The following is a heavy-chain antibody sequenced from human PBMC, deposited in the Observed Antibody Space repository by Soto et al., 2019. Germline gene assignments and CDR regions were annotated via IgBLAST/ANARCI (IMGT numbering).Heavy chain of an antibody. CDR2: INAGNGYT. D-gene: IGHD3-10*01. V-gene: IGHV1-3*01. Sequence: ASVKVSCKASGYTFTSYAMHWVRQAPGQRLEWMGWINAGNGYTKYSQKFQARVTITRDTSASTAYMEPSRSRSEDTAGYYCATESLGFGEFKTNWFDPWGQGTLVTVSS. CDR1: GYTFTSYA. CDR3: ATESLGFGEFKTNWFDP. J-gene: IGHJ5*02.